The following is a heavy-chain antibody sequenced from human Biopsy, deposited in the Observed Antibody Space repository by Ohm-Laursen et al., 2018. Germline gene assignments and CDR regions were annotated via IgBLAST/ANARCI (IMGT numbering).Heavy chain of an antibody. D-gene: IGHD2-2*01. CDR3: ARESSTSGRVRVDS. J-gene: IGHJ5*01. Sequence: GSLRLSCAASGFTFSGYAMSWVRQGPEKGLEWVSVVTGSGRSTYYTDSVKGRFTISRDNANNSLYLQVNSLRAEDTAVYFCARESSTSGRVRVDSWGQGTLVTVSS. V-gene: IGHV3-23*01. CDR1: GFTFSGYA. CDR2: VTGSGRST.